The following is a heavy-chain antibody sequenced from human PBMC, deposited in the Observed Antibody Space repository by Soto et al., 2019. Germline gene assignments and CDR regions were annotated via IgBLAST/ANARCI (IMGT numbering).Heavy chain of an antibody. Sequence: QVQLVESGGGLVKPGGSLRLSCAASGFTFSDYYMSWIRQAPGKGLEWVSYISSSGSTIYYADSVKGRFTISRDNAKNSLYLQMNSLTAEDTAVYYCARERVRGQYSSSSGYFDYWVQGTLVTVSS. CDR2: ISSSGSTI. D-gene: IGHD6-6*01. J-gene: IGHJ4*02. CDR3: ARERVRGQYSSSSGYFDY. CDR1: GFTFSDYY. V-gene: IGHV3-11*01.